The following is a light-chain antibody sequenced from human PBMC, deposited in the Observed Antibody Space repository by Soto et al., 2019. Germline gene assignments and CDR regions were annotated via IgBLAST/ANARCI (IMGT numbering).Light chain of an antibody. J-gene: IGKJ5*01. CDR3: RQRSNWPPSIT. Sequence: EIVLTQSPATLSLSPGERANVACRASQNVTTYLAWYQQKPGQAPRLLIYDASDRATGIPARFSGSGSGTDFTLTISSLEPEDFAVYYCRQRSNWPPSITFGQGTRLEIK. CDR2: DAS. V-gene: IGKV3-11*01. CDR1: QNVTTY.